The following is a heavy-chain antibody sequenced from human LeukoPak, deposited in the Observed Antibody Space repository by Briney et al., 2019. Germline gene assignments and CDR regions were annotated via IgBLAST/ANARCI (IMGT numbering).Heavy chain of an antibody. CDR3: ALGNCPTTSCYPGVAFDI. Sequence: SQTLSLTCTVSGGSISSGGYFWSWIRQPAGKGLEWIGRFYASGSTNYNPSLQSRVTISVDASKNQFSLKLTSVTAADTAVYYCALGNCPTTSCYPGVAFDIWGQGTMVTVSS. J-gene: IGHJ3*02. CDR1: GGSISSGGYF. V-gene: IGHV4-61*02. CDR2: FYASGST. D-gene: IGHD2-2*01.